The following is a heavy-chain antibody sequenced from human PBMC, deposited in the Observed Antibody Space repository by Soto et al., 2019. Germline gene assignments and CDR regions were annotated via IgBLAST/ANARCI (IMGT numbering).Heavy chain of an antibody. J-gene: IGHJ5*02. D-gene: IGHD2-15*01. CDR2: IFDSGST. Sequence: QVQLQESGPGLVKPTQTLSLTCSVSRAFINSGGFYYSWIRQPPGKGLEWLGYIFDSGSTLYNPSLRGRLTLSADTSRNQLSLYLPSVTAADTAVYYCVRGGIAGHWFDPWGQGILVTVSS. CDR3: VRGGIAGHWFDP. V-gene: IGHV4-31*03. CDR1: RAFINSGGFY.